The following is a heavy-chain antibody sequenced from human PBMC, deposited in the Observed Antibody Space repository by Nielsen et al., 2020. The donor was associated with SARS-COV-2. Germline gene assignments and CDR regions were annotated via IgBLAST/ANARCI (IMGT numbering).Heavy chain of an antibody. Sequence: LSLTCSISGGSMNFFYWSWIRQAPGKGLEWVSYISPSAGTVYYADSVKGRFTISRDNAKNSLYLQMNSLRAEDTAIYYCARDHRPGGYGMDVWGQGTTVTVSS. CDR1: GGSMNFFY. CDR3: ARDHRPGGYGMDV. V-gene: IGHV3-11*04. CDR2: ISPSAGTV. D-gene: IGHD3-10*01. J-gene: IGHJ6*02.